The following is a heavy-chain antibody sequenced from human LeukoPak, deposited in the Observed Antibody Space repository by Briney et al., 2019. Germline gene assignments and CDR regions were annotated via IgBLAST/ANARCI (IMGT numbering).Heavy chain of an antibody. D-gene: IGHD3-22*01. J-gene: IGHJ4*02. CDR2: ICYSGST. CDR1: GGSINSYY. Sequence: SETLSLTCTVSGGSINSYYWSWIRQPPGKGLEWIGYICYSGSTNYNPSLKSRVTISVDTSKNQFSLKLSSETAADTAIYYCARDLVDSGGYYFDYWGQGTLVTVSS. CDR3: ARDLVDSGGYYFDY. V-gene: IGHV4-59*12.